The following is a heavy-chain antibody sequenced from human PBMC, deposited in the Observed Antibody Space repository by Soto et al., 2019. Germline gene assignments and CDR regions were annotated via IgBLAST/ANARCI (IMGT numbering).Heavy chain of an antibody. V-gene: IGHV3-15*01. Sequence: GGSLRLSCAASGFTFSNAWMSWVRQAPGKGLEWVGRIKSKTDGGTTDYAAPVKGRFTISRDDSKDTLFLQMNSLRADDTAVYYCGKERRGSGWFVCSYWGQGILVTVYS. CDR2: IKSKTDGGTT. CDR3: GKERRGSGWFVCSY. J-gene: IGHJ4*02. D-gene: IGHD6-19*01. CDR1: GFTFSNAW.